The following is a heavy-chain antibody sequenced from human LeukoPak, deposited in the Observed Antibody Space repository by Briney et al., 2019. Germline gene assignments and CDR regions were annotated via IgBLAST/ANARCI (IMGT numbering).Heavy chain of an antibody. CDR2: MYSSGST. CDR3: ARPYYYDSRIDP. J-gene: IGHJ5*02. CDR1: GVSISSGDYY. D-gene: IGHD3-22*01. Sequence: PSQTLSLTCTVSGVSISSGDYYWSWIRQPPGKGLEWIGYMYSSGSTYYNPSLKSRATISVDTSKNQFSPKLSSVTAADTAVYYCARPYYYDSRIDPWGQGTLVTVSS. V-gene: IGHV4-30-4*01.